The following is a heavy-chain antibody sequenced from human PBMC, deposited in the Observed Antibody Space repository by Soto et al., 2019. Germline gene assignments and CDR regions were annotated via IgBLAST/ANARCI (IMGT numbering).Heavy chain of an antibody. J-gene: IGHJ4*02. CDR2: IDYSGTA. CDR1: DTALRFSIVF. CDR3: ARNRGRHLEL. Sequence: ETLELICSISDTALRFSIVFWAWDRQPPGKGLARIGNIDYSGTAYFNPSLGTRVTFPVYTSKNQFSLTLYSVTAEDKAVYYCARNRGRHLELWCQALLVTVSA. D-gene: IGHD1-7*01. V-gene: IGHV4-39*01.